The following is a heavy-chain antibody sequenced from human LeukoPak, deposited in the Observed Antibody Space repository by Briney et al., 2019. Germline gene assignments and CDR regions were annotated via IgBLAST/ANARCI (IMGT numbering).Heavy chain of an antibody. CDR1: VGTFSSSA. CDR2: IIPIFGTA. J-gene: IGHJ4*02. D-gene: IGHD1-1*01. CDR3: ARMGTGTTWNYFDY. Sequence: SVKVSCKASVGTFSSSAISWVPQAPGQGLEWMGGIIPIFGTANYAQKFQGRVTITTDESTSTAYMELSSLRSEDTAVYYCARMGTGTTWNYFDYWGQGTLVTVSS. V-gene: IGHV1-69*05.